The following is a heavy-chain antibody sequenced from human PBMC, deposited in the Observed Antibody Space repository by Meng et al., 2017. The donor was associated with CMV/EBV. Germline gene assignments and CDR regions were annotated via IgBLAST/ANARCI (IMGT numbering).Heavy chain of an antibody. D-gene: IGHD1-26*01. J-gene: IGHJ6*02. V-gene: IGHV3-21*01. CDR3: ARDDELQYGIDV. CDR2: ISSASRSSTTSSNFI. Sequence: GESLKISCAASGFTFNKYSFHWVRQAPGKGLEWVSFISSASRSSTTSSNFIHYGDSVKGRFTISRDNAKNSVYQQMNSLRVDDTAVYYCARDDELQYGIDVWGQGTTVTVSS. CDR1: GFTFNKYS.